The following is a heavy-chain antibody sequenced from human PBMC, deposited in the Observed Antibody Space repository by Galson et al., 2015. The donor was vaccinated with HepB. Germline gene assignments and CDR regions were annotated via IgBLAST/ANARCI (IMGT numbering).Heavy chain of an antibody. V-gene: IGHV3-30*18. CDR3: AKGGMSLSYQLLVDYFYYAMDV. Sequence: SLRLSCAASGFSFSAYGMHWVRQVPGKGLEWVATISYDGMNEYYAESVKGRFTISRDNSKNKVFLQMESLRTEDTALYYCAKGGMSLSYQLLVDYFYYAMDVWGRGTTVTVSS. CDR2: ISYDGMNE. J-gene: IGHJ6*02. D-gene: IGHD1-1*01. CDR1: GFSFSAYG.